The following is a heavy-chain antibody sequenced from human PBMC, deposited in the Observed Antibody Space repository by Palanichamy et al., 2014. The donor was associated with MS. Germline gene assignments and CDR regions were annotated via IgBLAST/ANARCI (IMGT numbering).Heavy chain of an antibody. Sequence: QLQLQESGPGLVKPSETLSPTCTVSGGSISSSNDYWGWIRQPPGKGLEWIGSIYYSGSTYYNPSLKSRVTISEDTSKNQFFLKLSSVTAADTAVYYCARQRYYDILAGPVFDFWGQGTLVTVSS. CDR2: IYYSGST. J-gene: IGHJ4*02. CDR1: GGSISSSNDY. V-gene: IGHV4-39*01. D-gene: IGHD3-9*01. CDR3: ARQRYYDILAGPVFDF.